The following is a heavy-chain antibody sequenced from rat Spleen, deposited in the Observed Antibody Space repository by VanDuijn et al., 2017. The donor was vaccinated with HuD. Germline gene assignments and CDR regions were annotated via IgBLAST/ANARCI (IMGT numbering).Heavy chain of an antibody. Sequence: EVQLQESGPGLVKPSQSLSLTCSVTGYSITSSYRWNWIRKFPGNKLEWLGYINSAGSTNYSPSLKSRISIIRDTSRNQFFLHLNSVTTEDTATYYCARARYSGGRLDYWGQGVMVTVSS. CDR2: INSAGST. J-gene: IGHJ2*01. V-gene: IGHV3-3*01. D-gene: IGHD1-1*01. CDR3: ARARYSGGRLDY. CDR1: GYSITSSYR.